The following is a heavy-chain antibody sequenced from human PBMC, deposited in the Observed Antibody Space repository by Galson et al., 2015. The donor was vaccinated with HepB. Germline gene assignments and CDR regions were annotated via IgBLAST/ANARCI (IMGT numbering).Heavy chain of an antibody. D-gene: IGHD7-27*01. CDR3: ASGSASGDGNFDY. V-gene: IGHV3-33*01. CDR1: GFSFSTYG. J-gene: IGHJ4*02. CDR2: IWSNRVTQ. Sequence: SLRLSCAASGFSFSTYGMHWVRQAPGKGLEWAAVIWSNRVTQYYADSVKGRFTISRDNSRNMLFLQLDSLRAEDTAVYYCASGSASGDGNFDYWGQGTLVTVSS.